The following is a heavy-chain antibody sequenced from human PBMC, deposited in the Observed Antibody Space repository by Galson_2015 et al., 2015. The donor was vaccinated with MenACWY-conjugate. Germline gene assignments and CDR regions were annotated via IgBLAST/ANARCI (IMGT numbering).Heavy chain of an antibody. Sequence: ETLSLTCTVSGGSISSSSYYWGWIRPPPGKGLEWIGSIYYSGSTYYNPSLKSRVTISVDTSKNQFSLKLSSVTAADTAVYYCARAYYDFWSGYYSGSKRPEPYGMDVWGQGTTVTVSS. CDR2: IYYSGST. CDR3: ARAYYDFWSGYYSGSKRPEPYGMDV. D-gene: IGHD3-3*01. V-gene: IGHV4-39*07. J-gene: IGHJ6*02. CDR1: GGSISSSSYY.